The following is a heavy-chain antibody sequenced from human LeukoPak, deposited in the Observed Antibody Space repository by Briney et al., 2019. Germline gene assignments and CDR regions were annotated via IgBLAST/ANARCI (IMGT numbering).Heavy chain of an antibody. D-gene: IGHD3-9*01. CDR2: ISGSGGGT. J-gene: IGHJ4*02. CDR3: ANLHYDILTGYIYYFDY. V-gene: IGHV3-23*01. Sequence: PGGSLRLSCAASGSTFSSYGMSWVRQAPGKGLEWVSGISGSGGGTYYADSVKGRFTISRDNSKNTLYLQLNSLRAGDTAVYYCANLHYDILTGYIYYFDYWGQGTLVTVSS. CDR1: GSTFSSYG.